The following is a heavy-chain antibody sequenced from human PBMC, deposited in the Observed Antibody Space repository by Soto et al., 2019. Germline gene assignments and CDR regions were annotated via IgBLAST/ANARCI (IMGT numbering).Heavy chain of an antibody. CDR2: VSKSDYT. CDR3: AREDSIIIPAVSDF. Sequence: GGSLRLSCVVSGFTFNNYGINWVRQAPGKGLEWVSTVSKSDYTYYSDSVKGRFTISRDNAKNTVSLQMNTLRAEDTAVYYCAREDSIIIPAVSDFWGQGTLVTVSS. CDR1: GFTFNNYG. D-gene: IGHD2-2*01. J-gene: IGHJ4*02. V-gene: IGHV3-21*04.